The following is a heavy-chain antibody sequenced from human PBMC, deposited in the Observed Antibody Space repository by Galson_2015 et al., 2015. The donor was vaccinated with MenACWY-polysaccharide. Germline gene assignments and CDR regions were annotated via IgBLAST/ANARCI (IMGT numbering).Heavy chain of an antibody. J-gene: IGHJ4*02. Sequence: SLRLSCAASGFTFSSSWMNWVRQAPGRGLVWVSRTNIDGSSTTYADSVKGRFTISRDNPKNTLYLQMNSLRGKDTAVYYCISSGIYGYWGQGTLVTAAS. CDR2: TNIDGSST. D-gene: IGHD1-26*01. CDR3: ISSGIYGY. V-gene: IGHV3-74*01. CDR1: GFTFSSSW.